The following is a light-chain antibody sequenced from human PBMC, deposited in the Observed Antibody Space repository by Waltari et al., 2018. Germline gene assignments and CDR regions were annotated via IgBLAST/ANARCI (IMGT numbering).Light chain of an antibody. CDR2: QDN. V-gene: IGLV3-1*01. CDR3: QAWDSSTVV. J-gene: IGLJ3*02. Sequence: SYELTQSPSVSVSPGQTATITCSGDKLGDKYVCWYQKKPGQSPVVVIYQDNNRPSGIPERFPGSNSGNTATLTISGTQALDEADYYCQAWDSSTVVFGGGTKLTVL. CDR1: KLGDKY.